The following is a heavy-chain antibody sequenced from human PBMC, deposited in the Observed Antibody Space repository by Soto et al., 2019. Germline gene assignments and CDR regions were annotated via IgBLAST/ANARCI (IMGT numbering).Heavy chain of an antibody. CDR2: ISGSGGST. D-gene: IGHD2-15*01. V-gene: IGHV3-23*01. Sequence: EVQLLESGGGLVQPGGSLRLSCAASGFTFSSYAMSWVRQAPGKGPEWVSAISGSGGSTYYADSVKGRFTISRDNSKNTLYLQMNSLRAEDTAVYYCAKDHRSGGSPNWFDPWGQGTLVTVSS. CDR3: AKDHRSGGSPNWFDP. J-gene: IGHJ5*02. CDR1: GFTFSSYA.